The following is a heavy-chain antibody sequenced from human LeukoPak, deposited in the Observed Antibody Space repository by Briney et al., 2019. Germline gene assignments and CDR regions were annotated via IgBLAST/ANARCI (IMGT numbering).Heavy chain of an antibody. D-gene: IGHD5-12*01. CDR2: VNYGGST. V-gene: IGHV4-39*07. J-gene: IGHJ5*02. CDR1: GGSSSRSSYY. CDR3: ARDAGATYDP. Sequence: PSETLSLTCTVSGGSSSRSSYYWGWIRQPPGKGLEWIGSVNYGGSTYYNPSLKSRVTISADTSKNQFSLNLTSVTAADTAVYYCARDAGATYDPWGQGTLVTVSS.